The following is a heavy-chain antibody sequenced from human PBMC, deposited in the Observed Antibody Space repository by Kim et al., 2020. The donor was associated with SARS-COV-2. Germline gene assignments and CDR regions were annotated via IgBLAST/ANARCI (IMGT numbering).Heavy chain of an antibody. Sequence: SETLSLTCTVSGGSISSYYWSWIRQPPGKGLEWIGYIYYSGSTNYNPSLKSRVTISVDTSKNQFSLKLSSVTAADTSVYYCARHRAVSGYYYGRQQYGM. J-gene: IGHJ6*01. CDR1: GGSISSYY. CDR3: ARHRAVSGYYYGRQQYGM. CDR2: IYYSGST. V-gene: IGHV4-59*08. D-gene: IGHD3-22*01.